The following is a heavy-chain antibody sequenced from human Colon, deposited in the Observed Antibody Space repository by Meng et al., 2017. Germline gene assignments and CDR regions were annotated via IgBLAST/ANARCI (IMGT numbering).Heavy chain of an antibody. CDR1: DFIVTSDY. J-gene: IGHJ4*02. CDR3: ASPLGY. D-gene: IGHD3-10*01. V-gene: IGHV3-53*01. CDR2: IYNGGST. Sequence: GESLKISCAASDFIVTSDYMFWVRQAPGKGLEWVSVIYNGGSTFYTDSVKGRFTISRDNSKNTLYLQMNSLRAEDTAVYYCASPLGYWGQGNLVNVAS.